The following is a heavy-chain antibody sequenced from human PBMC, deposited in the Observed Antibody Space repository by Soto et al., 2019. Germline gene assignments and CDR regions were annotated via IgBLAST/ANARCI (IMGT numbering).Heavy chain of an antibody. J-gene: IGHJ4*02. CDR1: GYTFTDAW. CDR3: ARQKGY. Sequence: GESLKISCKASGYTFTDAWIGWVRQMPGKGLEWMGIVYPGDSQTRYNPSFQGQITISADKSITTAYLQWTSLKASDSAMYYCARQKGYWGQGTLVTVSS. V-gene: IGHV5-51*01. CDR2: VYPGDSQT.